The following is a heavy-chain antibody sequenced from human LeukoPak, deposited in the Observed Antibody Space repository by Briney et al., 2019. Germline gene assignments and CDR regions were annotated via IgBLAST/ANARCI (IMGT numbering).Heavy chain of an antibody. Sequence: GGSLRLSCAASGFTFSSYSMNWVRQAPGKGLEWVSSISSSSYIYYADSVKGRFTISRDNAKNSLYLQMNSLRAEDTAVYYCARSGGYDARVDYWGQGTLVTVSS. D-gene: IGHD5-12*01. J-gene: IGHJ4*02. V-gene: IGHV3-21*01. CDR2: ISSSSYI. CDR3: ARSGGYDARVDY. CDR1: GFTFSSYS.